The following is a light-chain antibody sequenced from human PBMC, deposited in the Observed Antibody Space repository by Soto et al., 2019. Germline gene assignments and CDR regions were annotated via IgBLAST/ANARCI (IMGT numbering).Light chain of an antibody. CDR3: QQYNNWPLLT. Sequence: EIVMTQSPATLSVSPGERATLSCRASQSVSSNLAWYQQKPGQAPRLLIYGASTRANGIPARFSGSGSGTEFTLTISSLQSEDFAVYYCQQYNNWPLLTFGPGTKVDIK. V-gene: IGKV3-15*01. CDR2: GAS. CDR1: QSVSSN. J-gene: IGKJ3*01.